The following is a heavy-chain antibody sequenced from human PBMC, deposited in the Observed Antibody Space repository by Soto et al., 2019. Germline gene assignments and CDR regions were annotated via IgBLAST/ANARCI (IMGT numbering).Heavy chain of an antibody. CDR3: ARGRIAVAGRKDYYGMDV. V-gene: IGHV3-30-3*01. Sequence: QVQLVESGGGVVQPGRSLRLSCAASGFTSSNYAMHWVRQAPGKGLEWVAVISYDGSNKYYADSVKGRFTISRDNSKNTLYLQRNSLRAEDTAVYYCARGRIAVAGRKDYYGMDVWGQGTTVTVSS. J-gene: IGHJ6*02. CDR2: ISYDGSNK. D-gene: IGHD6-19*01. CDR1: GFTSSNYA.